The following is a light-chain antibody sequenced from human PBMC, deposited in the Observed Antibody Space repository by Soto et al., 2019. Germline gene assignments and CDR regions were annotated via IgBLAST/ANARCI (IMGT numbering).Light chain of an antibody. Sequence: QSVLTQPASVSGSPGQSITISCSGTISDVGGYNFVSWFQQHPGKAPKLIISEVSNRPSGVPDRFSGSKSGNTASLTVSGLQAEDEADYYCSSYAGSSNVFGTGTKVTVL. CDR2: EVS. CDR3: SSYAGSSNV. CDR1: ISDVGGYNF. V-gene: IGLV2-8*01. J-gene: IGLJ1*01.